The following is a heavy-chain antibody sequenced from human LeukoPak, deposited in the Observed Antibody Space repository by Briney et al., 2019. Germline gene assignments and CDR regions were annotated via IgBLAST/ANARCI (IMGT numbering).Heavy chain of an antibody. D-gene: IGHD2-15*01. CDR1: GYTFNRYY. CDR2: INPSGGRT. J-gene: IGHJ3*02. V-gene: IGHV1-46*02. CDR3: ARDELGGGIDAFDI. Sequence: ASVKVSCKASGYTFNRYYIHWVRQAPGQGLEWMGIINPSGGRTSYAQKFQGRLNMTRDMSTRTVYMELSSLRSEDTAVYYCARDELGGGIDAFDIWGQGTMVTVCS.